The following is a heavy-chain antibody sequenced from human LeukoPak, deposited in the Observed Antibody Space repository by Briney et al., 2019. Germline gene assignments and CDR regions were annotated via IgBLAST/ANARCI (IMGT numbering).Heavy chain of an antibody. CDR3: ARRVHSSSWSSYFDY. Sequence: SETLSLTCTVSGGSLNSYYWSWIRQPPGRGLEWIGSIHYRGSTSSNPSLRSRVTISVDKSKNQFSLKLSSVTAADTAVYYCARRVHSSSWSSYFDYWGQETLVTVSS. CDR1: GGSLNSYY. V-gene: IGHV4-59*01. J-gene: IGHJ4*02. CDR2: IHYRGST. D-gene: IGHD6-13*01.